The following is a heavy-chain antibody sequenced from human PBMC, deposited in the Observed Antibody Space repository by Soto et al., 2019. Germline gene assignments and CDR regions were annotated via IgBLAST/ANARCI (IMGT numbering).Heavy chain of an antibody. CDR3: ETAPIPVWGSGWRSYYYCGMDV. J-gene: IGHJ6*04. CDR2: ISSSGSTI. D-gene: IGHD6-25*01. Sequence: PGGCLRHSCAASGFTFSSYEMNWVRQAPGKGLEWVSYISSSGSTIYYADSVKGRSTISRHNAKNSLYLPINSLRAEHTAVYYFETAPIPVWGSGWRSYYYCGMDVWGKETRGT. CDR1: GFTFSSYE. V-gene: IGHV3-48*03.